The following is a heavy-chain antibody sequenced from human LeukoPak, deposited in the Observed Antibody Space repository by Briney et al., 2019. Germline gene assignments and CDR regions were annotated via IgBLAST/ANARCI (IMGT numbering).Heavy chain of an antibody. D-gene: IGHD2-2*01. Sequence: ASVKVSCKASGYTLSRYGISWVRQAPGQGLEWMGWSSAYNENTNSALKVQGRVTMTTDTSTSTAYMELRSLRSDDTAVYYCARDLCSVEPAAPCYYFDYWGQGTLVTVSS. CDR1: GYTLSRYG. J-gene: IGHJ4*02. V-gene: IGHV1-18*01. CDR3: ARDLCSVEPAAPCYYFDY. CDR2: SSAYNENT.